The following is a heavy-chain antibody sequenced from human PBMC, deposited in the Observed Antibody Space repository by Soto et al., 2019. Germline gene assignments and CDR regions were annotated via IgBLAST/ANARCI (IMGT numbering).Heavy chain of an antibody. CDR3: SGDVNCSGVSSYFWYYYYCMDV. J-gene: IGHJ6*02. V-gene: IGHV1-18*01. CDR1: GYTFTSYG. CDR2: ISAYNGKT. D-gene: IGHD2-15*01. Sequence: QVQLVQSGAEVKKPGASVKVSCKASGYTFTSYGISWVRQAPGQGLEWMEWISAYNGKTNYGQKLQGRVTITTDTSTSTAYLELGILGSYDTSVYYCSGDVNCSGVSSYFWYYYYCMDVWGQGTTVTVSS.